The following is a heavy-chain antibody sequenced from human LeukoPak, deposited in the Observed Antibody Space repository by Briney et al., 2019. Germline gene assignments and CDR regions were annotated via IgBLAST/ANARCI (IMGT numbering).Heavy chain of an antibody. D-gene: IGHD5-24*01. Sequence: GASVKVSCKASGYTFTSYYMHWVRQAPGQGVEWMGIINPSGCSTSYAQKFQDRVTMTSDTSTSTVYMELSSLRSEDTAVYYCARGPLDVEMATIYYFDYWGQGTLVTVSS. V-gene: IGHV1-46*01. CDR3: ARGPLDVEMATIYYFDY. CDR2: INPSGCST. CDR1: GYTFTSYY. J-gene: IGHJ4*02.